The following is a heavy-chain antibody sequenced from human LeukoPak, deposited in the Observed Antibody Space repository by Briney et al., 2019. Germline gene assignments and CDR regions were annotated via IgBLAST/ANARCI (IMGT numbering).Heavy chain of an antibody. CDR1: NGAVKNYY. CDR3: ATLVYSGSRYHFDT. D-gene: IGHD1-26*01. V-gene: IGHV4-59*02. J-gene: IGHJ4*02. Sequence: PSETLSLTCSVSNGAVKNYYWTWIRQPPGQGLEWIGNFLYSGTTAYRASLDSRLIISVDNSKNTVSLRLFSVTAADTAVYYCATLVYSGSRYHFDTSGQGTLVTVSS. CDR2: FLYSGTT.